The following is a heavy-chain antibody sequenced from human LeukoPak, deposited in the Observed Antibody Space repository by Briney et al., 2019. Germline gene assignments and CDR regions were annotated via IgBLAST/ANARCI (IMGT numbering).Heavy chain of an antibody. CDR3: ARGGVVLMVYATEGDYFDY. CDR2: ISAYNGNT. CDR1: GYTFTSYG. Sequence: ASVKVSCKASGYTFTSYGISWVRQAPGQGLEWMGWISAYNGNTSYAQKLQGRVTMTTDTSTSTAYMELRSLRSDDTAVYYCARGGVVLMVYATEGDYFDYWGQGTLVTVSS. D-gene: IGHD2-8*01. V-gene: IGHV1-18*01. J-gene: IGHJ4*02.